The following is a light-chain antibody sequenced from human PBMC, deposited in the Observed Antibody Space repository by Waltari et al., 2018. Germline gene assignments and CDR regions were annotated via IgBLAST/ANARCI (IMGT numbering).Light chain of an antibody. CDR3: GTWDASLTAWV. CDR2: DNC. V-gene: IGLV1-51*01. CDR1: RSHIGDYY. Sequence: QSVLTQPPSISAAAGHTVTISCSGTRSHIGDYYVSWYQQVPETAPKILIYDNCKRPSGVSDRFSGSKSGTSATLVITGLQTGDEADYFCGTWDASLTAWVFGGGTRLSVL. J-gene: IGLJ3*02.